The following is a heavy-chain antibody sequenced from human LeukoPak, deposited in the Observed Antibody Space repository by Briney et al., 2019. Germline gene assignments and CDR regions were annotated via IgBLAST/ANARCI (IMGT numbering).Heavy chain of an antibody. Sequence: PGGSLRLSCAASGFTFSSYGMNWVRQAPGKGLDWVSYISTSSNTIYYADSMKGRFTISRDNARNSLYLQMNSLRAEDTAVYYCARDVDYGDYGRVWYFDLSGRGTLVTVSS. CDR1: GFTFSSYG. CDR3: ARDVDYGDYGRVWYFDL. J-gene: IGHJ2*01. CDR2: ISTSSNTI. D-gene: IGHD4-17*01. V-gene: IGHV3-48*01.